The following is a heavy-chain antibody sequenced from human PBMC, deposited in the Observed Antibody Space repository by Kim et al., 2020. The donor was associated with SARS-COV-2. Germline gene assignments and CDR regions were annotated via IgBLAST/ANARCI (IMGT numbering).Heavy chain of an antibody. J-gene: IGHJ4*02. V-gene: IGHV7-4-1*02. D-gene: IGHD3-10*01. CDR3: ARDGFGELSEFDY. Sequence: YAQGFTGRFVFSLDTSVSTAYLQISSLKAEDTAVYYCARDGFGELSEFDYWGQGTLVTVSS.